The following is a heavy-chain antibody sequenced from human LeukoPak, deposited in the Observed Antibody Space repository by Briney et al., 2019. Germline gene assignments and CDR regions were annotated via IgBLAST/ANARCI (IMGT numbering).Heavy chain of an antibody. CDR2: INPNSGGT. CDR3: ARDGYSNYPTSLYYYMDV. D-gene: IGHD4-11*01. V-gene: IGHV1-2*02. J-gene: IGHJ6*03. Sequence: ASVKVSCKASGYTFTGYYMHWVRQAPGQGLEWMGWINPNSGGTNYAQKFQGRVTMTRDTSISTAYMELSRLRSEDTAVYYCARDGYSNYPTSLYYYMDVWGKGTTVTVSS. CDR1: GYTFTGYY.